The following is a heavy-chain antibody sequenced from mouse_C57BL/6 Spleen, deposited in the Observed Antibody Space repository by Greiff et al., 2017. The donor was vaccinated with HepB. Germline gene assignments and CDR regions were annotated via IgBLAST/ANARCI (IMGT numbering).Heavy chain of an antibody. CDR1: GYTFTSYW. D-gene: IGHD1-1*01. CDR3: ARRRYYGSIYY. Sequence: QVQLQQPGAELVMPGASVKLSCKASGYTFTSYWMHWVKQRPGQGLEWIGEIDPSDSYTNYNQKFKGKSTLTVDKSSSTAYMKRSSLTSEDYAVYYCARRRYYGSIYYWGQGTTLTVSS. J-gene: IGHJ2*01. V-gene: IGHV1-69*01. CDR2: IDPSDSYT.